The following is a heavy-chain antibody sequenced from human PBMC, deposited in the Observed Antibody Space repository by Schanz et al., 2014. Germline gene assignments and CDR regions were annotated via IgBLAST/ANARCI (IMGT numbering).Heavy chain of an antibody. J-gene: IGHJ3*01. Sequence: EVQLVESGGGLIQPGGSLRLSCAVSGFTVNTNYMSWERQAPGKGLEWISSMYINSGSTQYTDSVKGGFIISRDSSKNTLFLQMNSLRAEDTAVYFCARDGGRDGYNLAFDVWGQGTLVTVSS. CDR2: MYINSGST. CDR3: ARDGGRDGYNLAFDV. V-gene: IGHV3-53*01. CDR1: GFTVNTNY. D-gene: IGHD5-12*01.